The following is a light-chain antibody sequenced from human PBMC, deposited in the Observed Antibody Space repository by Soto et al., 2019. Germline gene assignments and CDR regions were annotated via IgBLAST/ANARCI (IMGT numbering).Light chain of an antibody. CDR1: SYNIGKNY. CDR2: DSD. CDR3: ATWDSSLSAVV. Sequence: QSVLTQPPSVSAAPGQKVTIFCSGNSYNIGKNYVSWYQQLPGTAPKLLIFDSDKRPSGIPDRFSGSKSGTSATLGITGLQTGDEADYYCATWDSSLSAVVFGGGTKLTLL. V-gene: IGLV1-51*01. J-gene: IGLJ2*01.